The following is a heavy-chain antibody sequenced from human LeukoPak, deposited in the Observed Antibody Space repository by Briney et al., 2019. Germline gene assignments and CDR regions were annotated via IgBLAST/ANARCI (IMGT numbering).Heavy chain of an antibody. Sequence: SETLSLTCAVSGGSISSYSWSWIRQPPGKGLEWIGYLYYSGSINYNPSLKSRVTISVDTSKNQLSLRLSSVTTADTALYYCARTKGIAAAGTIGHWYFDLWGRGTLVTVSS. V-gene: IGHV4-59*01. J-gene: IGHJ2*01. CDR3: ARTKGIAAAGTIGHWYFDL. D-gene: IGHD6-13*01. CDR1: GGSISSYS. CDR2: LYYSGSI.